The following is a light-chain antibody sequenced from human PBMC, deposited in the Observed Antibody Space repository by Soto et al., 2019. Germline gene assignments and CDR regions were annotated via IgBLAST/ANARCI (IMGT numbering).Light chain of an antibody. CDR3: QQYDSYPPLT. Sequence: AIRMTQSPSSLSASIGDRVTITCRASQGVSTYLAWYQQKPGKAPKLLIYAVSTLQTGVPSRFSGSGSGTDFTLTISDLQSEDFATYYCQQYDSYPPLTFGGGTKVEIK. CDR1: QGVSTY. J-gene: IGKJ4*01. V-gene: IGKV1-8*01. CDR2: AVS.